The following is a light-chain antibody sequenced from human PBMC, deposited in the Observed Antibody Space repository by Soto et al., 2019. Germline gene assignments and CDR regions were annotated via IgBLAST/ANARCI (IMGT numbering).Light chain of an antibody. CDR3: SSFTGSSYV. Sequence: QSALTQPASVSGSPGQSITISCTGTISDVGGYNFVSWYQQYPGKAPKLMICDVSNRPSGVSNRFSGSKSGNTASLTISGLQAEDEADYYCSSFTGSSYVFGTGTKVTVL. CDR1: ISDVGGYNF. J-gene: IGLJ1*01. V-gene: IGLV2-14*03. CDR2: DVS.